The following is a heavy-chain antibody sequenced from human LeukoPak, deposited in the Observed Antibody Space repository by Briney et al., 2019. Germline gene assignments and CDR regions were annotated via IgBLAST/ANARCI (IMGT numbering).Heavy chain of an antibody. CDR3: ARDLSTLYCSGGSCYSYFDY. V-gene: IGHV4-30-2*01. CDR1: GGSISSGGYY. Sequence: SETLSLTCTVSGGSISSGGYYWSWTRQPPGKGLEWIGYIYHSGSTYYNPSLKSRVTISLDRSKNQFSLKLSSVTAADTAVYYCARDLSTLYCSGGSCYSYFDYWGQGTLVTVSS. D-gene: IGHD2-15*01. J-gene: IGHJ4*02. CDR2: IYHSGST.